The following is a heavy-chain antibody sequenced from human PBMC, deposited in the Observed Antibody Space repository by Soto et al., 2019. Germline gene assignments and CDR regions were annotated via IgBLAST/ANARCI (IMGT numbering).Heavy chain of an antibody. Sequence: EVQLVESGGGLVQPGGSLRLSCAASEFTFSSYWMSWVRQAPGKGLEWVANIKQDGSEKYYVDSVKGRIIISRDNAKHSLYLQRNSLRADDPAVYYCARDTPYYDILTGYYRGWFAYWGQGTLVTVSS. CDR1: EFTFSSYW. V-gene: IGHV3-7*03. CDR3: ARDTPYYDILTGYYRGWFAY. J-gene: IGHJ4*02. CDR2: IKQDGSEK. D-gene: IGHD3-9*01.